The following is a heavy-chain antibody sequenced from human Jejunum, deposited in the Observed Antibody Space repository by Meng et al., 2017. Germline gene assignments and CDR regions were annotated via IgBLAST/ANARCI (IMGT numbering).Heavy chain of an antibody. J-gene: IGHJ5*02. V-gene: IGHV3-11*01. CDR2: ISGRSSAI. CDR3: ARDHLPFGWFDP. Sequence: VRVVVAWGGLVKPGRYMGLSCAASGFSFSDFYMTWIRQAPGKGLEWVAYISGRSSAIYYADSVRGRFTISRDNAKNSVYLQMNSLRAEDTAVYYCARDHLPFGWFDPWGQGTLVTVSS. D-gene: IGHD3-16*01. CDR1: GFSFSDFY.